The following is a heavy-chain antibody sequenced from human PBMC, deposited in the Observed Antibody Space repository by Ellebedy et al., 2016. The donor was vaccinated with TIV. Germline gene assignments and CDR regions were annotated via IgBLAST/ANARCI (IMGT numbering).Heavy chain of an antibody. CDR2: ISAYNGNT. Sequence: AASVKVSCKASGYTFTSYGISWVRQAPGQGLEWMGWISAYNGNTNYAQKLQGRVTMTTDTSTSTAYMELRSLRSDDTAVYYCARDYPYCGGDCYPNWFDPWGQGTLVTVSS. D-gene: IGHD2-21*02. CDR1: GYTFTSYG. J-gene: IGHJ5*02. V-gene: IGHV1-18*04. CDR3: ARDYPYCGGDCYPNWFDP.